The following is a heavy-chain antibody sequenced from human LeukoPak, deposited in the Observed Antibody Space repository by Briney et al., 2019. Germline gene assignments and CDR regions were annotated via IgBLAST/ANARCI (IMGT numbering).Heavy chain of an antibody. D-gene: IGHD3-22*01. V-gene: IGHV3-7*01. CDR1: GFTFSSYW. CDR2: IKTDGSEK. Sequence: SGGSLRLSCAASGFTFSSYWMSWVRQAPGKGLQWVANIKTDGSEKYYVDSVKGRFTISRDNAKNSLHLQMNSLRAEDTAVYYCATYSSLNRREFQYWGQGTLLTVSS. J-gene: IGHJ1*01. CDR3: ATYSSLNRREFQY.